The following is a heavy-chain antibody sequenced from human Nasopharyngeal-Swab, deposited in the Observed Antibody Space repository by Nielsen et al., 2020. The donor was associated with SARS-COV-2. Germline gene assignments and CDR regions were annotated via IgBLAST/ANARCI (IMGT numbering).Heavy chain of an antibody. CDR1: GFTFSSYE. D-gene: IGHD3-3*01. Sequence: GESLKISCAASGFTFSSYEMNWVRQAPGKGLEWVSYISRSGSTIYYADSVKGRFTISRDNAKNSLYLQMNSLRAEDTAVYYCARGYDFRSGSNAFDIWGQGTMVTVSS. J-gene: IGHJ3*02. CDR3: ARGYDFRSGSNAFDI. V-gene: IGHV3-48*03. CDR2: ISRSGSTI.